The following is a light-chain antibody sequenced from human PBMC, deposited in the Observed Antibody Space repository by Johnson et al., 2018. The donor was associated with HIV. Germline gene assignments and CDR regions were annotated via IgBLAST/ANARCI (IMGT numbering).Light chain of an antibody. CDR2: DTY. J-gene: IGLJ1*01. V-gene: IGLV1-51*01. CDR3: GTWDSSLNAYV. CDR1: NSNIGNNY. Sequence: QSVLTQPPSASGTPGQRVTISCSGSNSNIGNNYISWYQQLPRTAPKLLIYDTYKRPSGIPDRFSASKSGTSATLGITGLHTGDEADYYCGTWDSSLNAYVFGTGTKVTVL.